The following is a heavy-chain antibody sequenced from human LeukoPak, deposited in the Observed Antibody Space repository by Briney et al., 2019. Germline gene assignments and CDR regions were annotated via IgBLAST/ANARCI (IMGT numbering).Heavy chain of an antibody. V-gene: IGHV3-74*01. CDR1: GFTFSSYW. CDR2: IKSDGST. CDR3: ARAPSEIGGYYPEYFRH. Sequence: PGGSLRLSCAASGFTFSSYWRHWVRQAPGKGLVWVSRIKSDGSTRYADSVKGRFTISRDNAKNTVSLQMNSLRAEDTGVYYCARAPSEIGGYYPEYFRHWGQGTLVTVSP. D-gene: IGHD3-22*01. J-gene: IGHJ1*01.